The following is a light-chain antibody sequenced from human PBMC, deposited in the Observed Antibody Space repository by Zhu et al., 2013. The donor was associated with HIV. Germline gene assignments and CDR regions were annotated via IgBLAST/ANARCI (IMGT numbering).Light chain of an antibody. CDR3: QQRSKWPPFT. CDR1: QSVANS. CDR2: DAS. Sequence: EIVMTQSPATLSVSPGERATLSCRASQSVANSLAWYQQKPGQAPRLVIYDASNRASGIPDRFSAGGSGTDFTLTISSLEPEDFTVYYCQQRSKWPPFTFGQGTKLEIK. J-gene: IGKJ2*01. V-gene: IGKV3-11*01.